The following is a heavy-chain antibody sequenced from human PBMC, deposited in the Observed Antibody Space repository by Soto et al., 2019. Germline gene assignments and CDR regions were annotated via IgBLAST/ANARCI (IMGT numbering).Heavy chain of an antibody. Sequence: SETLSLTCTVSGGSISSYYWSWIRQPPGKGLEWIGYIYYSGSTNYNPSLKSRVTISVDTSKNQFSLKVSSVTAADTAVYYCASDSSGSSYFDYWGQGTLVTVSS. CDR2: IYYSGST. J-gene: IGHJ4*02. CDR1: GGSISSYY. CDR3: ASDSSGSSYFDY. V-gene: IGHV4-59*01. D-gene: IGHD6-19*01.